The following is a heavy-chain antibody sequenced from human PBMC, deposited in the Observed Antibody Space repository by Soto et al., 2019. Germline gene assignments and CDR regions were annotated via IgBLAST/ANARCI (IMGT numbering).Heavy chain of an antibody. CDR1: GGSISSYY. Sequence: SETLSLTCTVSGGSISSYYWSWIGQPPGKGLEWIGCIYYSGSTNYNPSLKSRVTISVDTSKNKFSLKLSCGTAADTAGYYCARCIVSLINWFGHSGHRTLVTVSS. CDR2: IYYSGST. D-gene: IGHD1-26*01. J-gene: IGHJ5*02. V-gene: IGHV4-59*08. CDR3: ARCIVSLINWFGH.